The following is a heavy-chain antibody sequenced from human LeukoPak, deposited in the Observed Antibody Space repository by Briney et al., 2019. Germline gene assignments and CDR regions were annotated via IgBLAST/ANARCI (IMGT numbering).Heavy chain of an antibody. CDR1: GGSISTYF. CDR2: IYTSETT. Sequence: SETLSLTCTVSGGSISTYFWSWIRQPAGKGLEWIGRIYTSETTNYNPSLKSRVSMSVDTSKNQFSLKLSSVTAADTAVYYCARDHGWLSVDYWGQGTLVTVSS. V-gene: IGHV4-4*07. D-gene: IGHD3-16*02. CDR3: ARDHGWLSVDY. J-gene: IGHJ4*02.